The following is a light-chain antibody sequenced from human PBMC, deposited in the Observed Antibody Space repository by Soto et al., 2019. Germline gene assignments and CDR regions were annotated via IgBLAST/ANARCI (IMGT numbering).Light chain of an antibody. J-gene: IGLJ2*01. V-gene: IGLV1-40*01. CDR2: GNS. Sequence: QSVLTQPPSVSAAPGQRVTISCTGSSSNIGAGYGVHWCQHLPGTAPKLLIYGNSNRPSGVPDRFSGSKSGTSASLAITGLQVEDEADYYCQSYDSSLSGPVFGGGTKLTVL. CDR3: QSYDSSLSGPV. CDR1: SSNIGAGYG.